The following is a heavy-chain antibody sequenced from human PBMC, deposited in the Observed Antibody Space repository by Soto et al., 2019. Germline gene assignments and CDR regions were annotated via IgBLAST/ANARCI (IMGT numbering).Heavy chain of an antibody. CDR3: AREPNYEFWSGYGYYYGMDF. D-gene: IGHD3-3*01. J-gene: IGHJ6*02. V-gene: IGHV3-30-3*01. Sequence: GGSLRLSCAASGFTFSSYAMHWVRQAPGKGLEWVAVISYDGSNKYYADSVKGRFTISRDNSKNTLYLQMNSLRAEDTAVYYCAREPNYEFWSGYGYYYGMDFWGQGTTVTVSS. CDR1: GFTFSSYA. CDR2: ISYDGSNK.